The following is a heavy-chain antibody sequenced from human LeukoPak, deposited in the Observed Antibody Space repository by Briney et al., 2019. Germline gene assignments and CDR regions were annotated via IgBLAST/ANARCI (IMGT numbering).Heavy chain of an antibody. CDR2: IYWNGGNT. V-gene: IGHV3-20*04. CDR1: GFTFDDYG. Sequence: GGSLRLSCAASGFTFDDYGLSWVRQAPGKGLEWVSGIYWNGGNTGYADSVKGRFTISRDNAKKSVYLQMNSLRAEDTAMYYCAKDHIRFSFYYYMDVWGKGTTVTVSS. D-gene: IGHD3-3*01. J-gene: IGHJ6*03. CDR3: AKDHIRFSFYYYMDV.